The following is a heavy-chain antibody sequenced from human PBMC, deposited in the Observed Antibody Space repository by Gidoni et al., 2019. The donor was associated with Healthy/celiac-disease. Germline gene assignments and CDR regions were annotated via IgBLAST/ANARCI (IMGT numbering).Heavy chain of an antibody. D-gene: IGHD2-2*02. CDR3: ARGLGYCSSTSCYTTDAFDI. J-gene: IGHJ3*02. Sequence: QVQLVESGGGLVKPGGSLRLSCAASGFTFSDYYMSWIRQAPGKGLEWVSYISSSGSTIYYADSVKGRFTISRDNAKNSLYLQMNSLRAEDTAVYYCARGLGYCSSTSCYTTDAFDIWGQGTMVTVSS. CDR2: ISSSGSTI. CDR1: GFTFSDYY. V-gene: IGHV3-11*01.